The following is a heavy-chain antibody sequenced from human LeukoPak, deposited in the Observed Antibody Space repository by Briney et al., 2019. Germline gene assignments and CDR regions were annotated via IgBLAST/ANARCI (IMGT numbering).Heavy chain of an antibody. CDR2: ISGSGGNT. CDR3: AKTLGYCSSTSCVRGGMDV. CDR1: GFTFSSYA. D-gene: IGHD2-2*01. J-gene: IGHJ6*04. Sequence: GGSLRLSCAASGFTFSSYAMSWVRQAPVKGLEWVSGISGSGGNTYYADSVKGRFTISRDNSKNTLYLQMNSLRAEDAAVYYCAKTLGYCSSTSCVRGGMDVWSKGTTVTVSS. V-gene: IGHV3-23*01.